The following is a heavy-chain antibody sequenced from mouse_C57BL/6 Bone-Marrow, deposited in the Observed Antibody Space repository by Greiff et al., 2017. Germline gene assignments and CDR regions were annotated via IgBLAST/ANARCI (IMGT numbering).Heavy chain of an antibody. Sequence: EVMLMESGGGLVKPGGSLKLSCAASGFTFSSYAMSWVRQTPEKRLEWVATISDGGSYTYYPDNVEGRFTISRDNAKNNLYLQMSHLKSEDTAMFYCAGETFITVAWFAYWGQGTLVTVSA. D-gene: IGHD1-3*01. V-gene: IGHV5-4*01. CDR1: GFTFSSYA. J-gene: IGHJ3*01. CDR2: ISDGGSYT. CDR3: AGETFITVAWFAY.